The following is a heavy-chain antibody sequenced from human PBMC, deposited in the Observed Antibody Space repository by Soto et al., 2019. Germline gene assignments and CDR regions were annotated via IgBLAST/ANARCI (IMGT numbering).Heavy chain of an antibody. CDR3: ARHGGRYCSGGTCYIYWHFDL. V-gene: IGHV4-59*08. CDR2: IYDSGST. Sequence: QVQLQESGPGLVKPSETLSLTCTVSGGSISTYYWSWIRQPPGKGLEWIGYIYDSGSTDYNPSLKRRVTVSVATSKNQCSLKLSSVTAADTAVYYCARHGGRYCSGGTCYIYWHFDLWGRGTLVTVSS. J-gene: IGHJ2*01. D-gene: IGHD2-15*01. CDR1: GGSISTYY.